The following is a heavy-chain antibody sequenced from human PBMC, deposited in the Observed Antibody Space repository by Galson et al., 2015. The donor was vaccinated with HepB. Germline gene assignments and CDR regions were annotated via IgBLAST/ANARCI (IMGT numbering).Heavy chain of an antibody. CDR2: IGSKANNYAT. V-gene: IGHV3-73*01. D-gene: IGHD5-12*01. CDR3: TRLGDLSGYSSC. CDR1: GFTFSGSA. Sequence: SLRLSCAGSGFTFSGSAIHWVRQASGKGLEWIGRIGSKANNYATAYTASVKGRFTISRGDSKNMAYLQMNRLRTEDTAVYYCTRLGDLSGYSSCWGQGTLVTVSS. J-gene: IGHJ4*02.